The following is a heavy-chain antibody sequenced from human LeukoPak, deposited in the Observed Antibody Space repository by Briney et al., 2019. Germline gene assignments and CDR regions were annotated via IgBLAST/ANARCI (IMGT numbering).Heavy chain of an antibody. Sequence: GRSLRLSCAASGFTFDDYAMHWVRQAPGKGLEWVSGISWNSGSIGYADSVKGRFTISRDNAKNSLYLQMNSLRAEDTALYYCAKDKRQWLKGDFDYWGQGTLVTVSS. CDR1: GFTFDDYA. V-gene: IGHV3-9*01. CDR2: ISWNSGSI. CDR3: AKDKRQWLKGDFDY. D-gene: IGHD6-19*01. J-gene: IGHJ4*02.